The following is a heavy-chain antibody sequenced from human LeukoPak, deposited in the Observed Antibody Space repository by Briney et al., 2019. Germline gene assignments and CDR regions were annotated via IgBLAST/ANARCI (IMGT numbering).Heavy chain of an antibody. CDR1: GDSVSRDGAA. CDR2: TYRASKWYT. J-gene: IGHJ6*02. Sequence: SQTLSLTCAISGDSVSRDGAAWKWSRQSRTRGFEWLGRTYRASKWYTNYAESVKSRIVVNPDTSKIQFSLQLNSVTPEDTAVYYCARGMRDYYAMDVWGQGTTVTVSS. CDR3: ARGMRDYYAMDV. V-gene: IGHV6-1*01.